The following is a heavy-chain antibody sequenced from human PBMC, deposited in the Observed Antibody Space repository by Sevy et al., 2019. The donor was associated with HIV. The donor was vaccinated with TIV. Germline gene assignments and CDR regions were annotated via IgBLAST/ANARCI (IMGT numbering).Heavy chain of an antibody. CDR3: AKEKHYDSSYAMDV. D-gene: IGHD3-22*01. V-gene: IGHV3-23*01. CDR2: ITSDGYST. CDR1: GFSFTNYA. J-gene: IGHJ6*02. Sequence: GGSLSLSCAASGFSFTNYAISWVRQAPGKGLEWVSVITSDGYSTYYADSVKGRFTISRDNSKNTVFLQMNSLRAEDTAVYYCAKEKHYDSSYAMDVWGQGTTVTISS.